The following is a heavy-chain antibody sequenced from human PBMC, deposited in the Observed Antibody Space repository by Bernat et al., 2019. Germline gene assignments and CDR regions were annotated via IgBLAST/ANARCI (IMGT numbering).Heavy chain of an antibody. Sequence: QVQLQESGPGLVKPSQTLSLTCTVSGGSISSGGYYWSWIRQHPGKGLEWIGYIYYSGSTYNPSLKSRVTISVDTSKNQFSLKLSSVTAADTAVYYCARLDSSSGYYFDYWGQGTLVTVSS. CDR2: IYYSGST. CDR1: GGSISSGGYY. J-gene: IGHJ4*02. D-gene: IGHD3-22*01. V-gene: IGHV4-31*03. CDR3: ARLDSSSGYYFDY.